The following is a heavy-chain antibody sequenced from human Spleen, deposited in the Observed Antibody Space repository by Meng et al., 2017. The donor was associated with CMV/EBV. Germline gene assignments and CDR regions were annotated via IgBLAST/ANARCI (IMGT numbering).Heavy chain of an antibody. CDR2: IYYSGST. CDR1: GGSISSSSYY. J-gene: IGHJ4*02. D-gene: IGHD2-2*01. V-gene: IGHV4-39*07. Sequence: SETLSLTCTVSGGSISSSSYYWGWIRQPPGKGLEWIGSIYYSGSTYYNPSLKSRVTISVDTSKNQFSLKLSSVTAADTAVYYCARGAGYQLRIDYWGQGTLVTVSS. CDR3: ARGAGYQLRIDY.